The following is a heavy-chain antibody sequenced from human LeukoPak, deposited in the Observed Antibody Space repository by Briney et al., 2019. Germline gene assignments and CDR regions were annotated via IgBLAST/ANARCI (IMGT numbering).Heavy chain of an antibody. CDR3: ARRGMVRGVIISRDPNWFDP. CDR2: IYYSGST. J-gene: IGHJ5*02. CDR1: GGSISSSSYY. V-gene: IGHV4-39*01. D-gene: IGHD3-10*01. Sequence: PSETLSLTCTVSGGSISSSSYYWGWIRQPPGKGLEWIGSIYYSGSTYYNPSLKSRVTISVDTSKNQFSLKLSSVTAADTAVYYCARRGMVRGVIISRDPNWFDPWGQGTLVTVSS.